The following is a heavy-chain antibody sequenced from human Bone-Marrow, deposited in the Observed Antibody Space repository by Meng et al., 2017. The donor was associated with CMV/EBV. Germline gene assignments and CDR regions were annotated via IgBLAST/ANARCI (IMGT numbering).Heavy chain of an antibody. V-gene: IGHV1-18*01. Sequence: ASVKVSCKASGYTFSTYGVTWMRQAPGQGLEWMGWISGYNGGTKSAQKVQDRVTMTTDTSTSTAYMELRSLNSDDTAVYYCARTASRIRGDVFDIWGQGTMVTVSS. CDR3: ARTASRIRGDVFDI. CDR1: GYTFSTYG. CDR2: ISGYNGGT. J-gene: IGHJ3*02. D-gene: IGHD2/OR15-2a*01.